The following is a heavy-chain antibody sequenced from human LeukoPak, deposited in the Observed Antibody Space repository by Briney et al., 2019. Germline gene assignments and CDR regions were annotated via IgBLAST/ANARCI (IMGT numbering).Heavy chain of an antibody. J-gene: IGHJ4*02. CDR1: GYTFTGYY. D-gene: IGHD3-22*01. CDR2: INPNSGGT. Sequence: ASVKVSCKASGYTFTGYYMHWVRQAPGQGLGWMGWINPNSGGTNYAQKFQGRVTMTRDTSISTAYMELSRLRSDDTAVYYCARDGALNYYDSSGYPASWGQGTLVTVSS. V-gene: IGHV1-2*02. CDR3: ARDGALNYYDSSGYPAS.